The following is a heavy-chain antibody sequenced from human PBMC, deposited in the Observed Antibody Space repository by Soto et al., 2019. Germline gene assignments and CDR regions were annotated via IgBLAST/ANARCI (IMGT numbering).Heavy chain of an antibody. CDR2: IYYSGST. D-gene: IGHD5-18*01. CDR1: GGSISSGGYY. CDR3: ARVDTAMVSCCYFDF. Sequence: QVQLQESGPGLVKPSQTLSLTCTVSGGSISSGGYYWSRIRQHPGTGLEWIGYIYYSGSTYYNPSLKVRVTVSVDTSKNQFSLKLSSVTAAATAVYYCARVDTAMVSCCYFDFWGRVTLVTVSS. V-gene: IGHV4-31*03. J-gene: IGHJ2*01.